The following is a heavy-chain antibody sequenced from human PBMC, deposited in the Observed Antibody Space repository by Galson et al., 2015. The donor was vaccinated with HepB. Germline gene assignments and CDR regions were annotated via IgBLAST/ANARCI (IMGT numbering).Heavy chain of an antibody. V-gene: IGHV1-2*06. CDR1: GYTFAGYY. J-gene: IGHJ6*03. CDR2: INPNSGGT. D-gene: IGHD1-14*01. Sequence: SVKVSCKASGYTFAGYYMHWVRQAPGQGLEWMGRINPNSGGTNYAQKFQGRVTMTRDTSISTAYMELSRLRSDDTAVYYCARYRGSRGYYYYMDVWGKGTTVTVSS. CDR3: ARYRGSRGYYYYMDV.